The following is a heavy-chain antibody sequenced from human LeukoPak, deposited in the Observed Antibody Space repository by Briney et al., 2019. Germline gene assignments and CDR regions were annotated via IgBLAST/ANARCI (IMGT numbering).Heavy chain of an antibody. CDR3: AKGSGWYDTPFDY. V-gene: IGHV3-23*01. J-gene: IGHJ4*02. D-gene: IGHD6-19*01. CDR1: GFTFSSYA. CDR2: ISGSGGST. Sequence: GGSLRLSCAASGFTFSSYAMSWVRQAPGKGLEWVSAISGSGGSTYYADSVKGRFTISRDNSENTLYLQMNSLRAEDTAVYYCAKGSGWYDTPFDYWGQGTLVTVSS.